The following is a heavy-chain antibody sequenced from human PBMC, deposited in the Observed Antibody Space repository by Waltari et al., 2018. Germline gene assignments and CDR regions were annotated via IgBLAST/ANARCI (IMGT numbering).Heavy chain of an antibody. V-gene: IGHV1-69*01. D-gene: IGHD3-9*01. CDR3: ARIMRYYDILTGYLQFWFDP. CDR1: GGTFSSYA. Sequence: QVQLVQSGAEVKKPGSSVKVSCKASGGTFSSYAISWVRQAPGPGLEWMGGIIPIFGTANYAQKFQGRVTITADESTSTAYMELSSLRSEDTAVYYCARIMRYYDILTGYLQFWFDPWGQGTLVTVSS. CDR2: IIPIFGTA. J-gene: IGHJ5*02.